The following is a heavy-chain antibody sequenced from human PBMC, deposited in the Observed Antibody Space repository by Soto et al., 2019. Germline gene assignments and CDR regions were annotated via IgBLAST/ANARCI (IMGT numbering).Heavy chain of an antibody. CDR2: IYWGDDK. J-gene: IGHJ4*02. CDR1: GFSLTTSGVG. D-gene: IGHD3-3*01. CDR3: AHRVLRTVFGLVTTTAIYFDF. V-gene: IGHV2-5*02. Sequence: QITLNESGPTVVRPTETLTLTCRFSGFSLTTSGVGVGWIRQSPGKAPEWLALIYWGDDKRYSASLKSRLTTTKDTPKNQVVLTVSDLDPTDTATYYCAHRVLRTVFGLVTTTAIYFDFWGQGTPVAVSS.